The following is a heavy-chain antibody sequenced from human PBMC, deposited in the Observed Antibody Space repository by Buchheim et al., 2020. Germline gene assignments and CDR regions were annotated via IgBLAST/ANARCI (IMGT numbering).Heavy chain of an antibody. CDR1: DGSFDGYY. D-gene: IGHD7-27*01. V-gene: IGHV4-34*01. CDR3: ARGWGFSSGWFDL. Sequence: QVQLQQWGAGLLRPSETLALTCGVFDGSFDGYYWAWIRQSPGKGLEWIGEINHSVLTKDNPSLSSRITLSVDTSKKQFSLRLTSVTAADTALYFCARGWGFSSGWFDLWGPGSL. CDR2: INHSVLT. J-gene: IGHJ5*02.